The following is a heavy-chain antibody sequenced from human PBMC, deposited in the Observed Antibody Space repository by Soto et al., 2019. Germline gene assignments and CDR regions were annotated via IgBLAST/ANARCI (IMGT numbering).Heavy chain of an antibody. CDR1: GXTVSSYG. CDR3: ARVSGYSYGPGTY. V-gene: IGHV3-21*01. Sequence: GSLRLACAASGXTVSSYGINWVRQAPGKGLEWVSSIISSSSYIYYADSVKGRFTISRDNAKKSLYLQMNSLRAEDTAVYYCARVSGYSYGPGTYWGQGTLVTVSS. CDR2: IISSSSYI. D-gene: IGHD5-18*01. J-gene: IGHJ4*02.